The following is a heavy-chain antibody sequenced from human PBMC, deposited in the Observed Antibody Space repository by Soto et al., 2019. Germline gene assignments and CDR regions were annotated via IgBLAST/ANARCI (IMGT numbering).Heavy chain of an antibody. CDR2: ISFDGDK. J-gene: IGHJ4*02. Sequence: LRLSCTDSGFGFSHSGIQWFRQTPGKGLECVALISFDGDKYYVDSVKGRFTISRDNPTNTVYLQMNRLRPEDTGFYYCARDYARGWCQFWGQGTMVTVSS. CDR1: GFGFSHSG. D-gene: IGHD2-8*02. V-gene: IGHV3-30*03. CDR3: ARDYARGWCQF.